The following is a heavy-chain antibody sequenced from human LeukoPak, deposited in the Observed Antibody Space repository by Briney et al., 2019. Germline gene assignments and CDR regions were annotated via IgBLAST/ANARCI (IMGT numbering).Heavy chain of an antibody. D-gene: IGHD1-26*01. CDR1: GFTFSSYAM. CDR2: IYHSGST. V-gene: IGHV4-4*02. Sequence: GSLRLSCAASGFTFSSYAMSWVRQPPGKGLEWIGEIYHSGSTNYNPSLKSRATISVDKSKNQFSLKLSSVTAADTAVYYCARVSSGATTVDYWGQGTLVTVSS. J-gene: IGHJ4*02. CDR3: ARVSSGATTVDY.